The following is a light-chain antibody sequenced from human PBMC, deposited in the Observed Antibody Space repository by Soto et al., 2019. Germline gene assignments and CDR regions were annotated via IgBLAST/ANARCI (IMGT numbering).Light chain of an antibody. CDR2: KNN. V-gene: IGLV1-44*01. Sequence: QSVLTQKPSASGTPGQTVTISCSGSRSNIGNNAVSWYQQFPGTDPKLLIYKNNQRPSGVPDRFSGSKSGTSASLAISGLQSEDEADYYCATWDDSLNARGVFGVGTKLTVL. CDR1: RSNIGNNA. J-gene: IGLJ3*02. CDR3: ATWDDSLNARGV.